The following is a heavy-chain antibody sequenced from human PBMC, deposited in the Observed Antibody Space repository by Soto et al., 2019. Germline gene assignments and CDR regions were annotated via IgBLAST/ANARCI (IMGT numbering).Heavy chain of an antibody. Sequence: SEPLPVTCTVSYGSISSYYLTCILQSAVKGLDWIGLIYDSGSTNYNPSLKSRVTLSVDRAKKNFSLKLTSVTAADTAVYYCARAEYFYESSGYYAAPLFDHWGQGVLVTVSS. J-gene: IGHJ4*01. CDR2: IYDSGST. V-gene: IGHV4-4*07. D-gene: IGHD3-22*01. CDR3: ARAEYFYESSGYYAAPLFDH. CDR1: YGSISSYY.